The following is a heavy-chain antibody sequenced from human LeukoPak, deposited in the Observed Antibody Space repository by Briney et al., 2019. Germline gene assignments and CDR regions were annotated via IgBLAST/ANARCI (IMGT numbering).Heavy chain of an antibody. D-gene: IGHD5-18*01. V-gene: IGHV4-34*01. Sequence: PSETLSLTCAVYGGSFSGCYWSWIRQPPGKGLEWIGEINHSGSTNYNPSLKSRVTISVDTSKNQFSLKLSSVTAADTAVYYCARGGRLWGYSYGPTNDYWGQGTLVTVSS. J-gene: IGHJ4*02. CDR2: INHSGST. CDR3: ARGGRLWGYSYGPTNDY. CDR1: GGSFSGCY.